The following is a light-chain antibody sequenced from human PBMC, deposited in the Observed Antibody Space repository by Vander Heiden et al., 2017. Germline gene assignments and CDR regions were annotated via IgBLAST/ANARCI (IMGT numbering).Light chain of an antibody. V-gene: IGKV1-39*01. J-gene: IGKJ1*01. CDR1: QSISSY. CDR3: QQSYSYPRT. CDR2: AAS. Sequence: DIQMTQSPSSLSASVGDRVTITCRASQSISSYLNWYQQKPGKAPKLLIYAASSLQSGVPSRFSGSGSGTDFTLTISSMKTEDFATYYCQQSYSYPRTLGQGTKVEIK.